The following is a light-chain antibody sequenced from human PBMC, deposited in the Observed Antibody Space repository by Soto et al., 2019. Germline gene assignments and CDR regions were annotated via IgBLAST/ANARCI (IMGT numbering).Light chain of an antibody. J-gene: IGKJ1*01. CDR1: QSISNW. CDR2: DVS. V-gene: IGKV1-5*01. Sequence: DIQSAPFASTLCSSVGDRVTITCRASQSISNWLGWYQQKPGKAPNRLIYDVSRLESGVPSRFSGSGSGTEFILTISSLQPDDFATYYCQQYDSYSWTFDQGTKVDIK. CDR3: QQYDSYSWT.